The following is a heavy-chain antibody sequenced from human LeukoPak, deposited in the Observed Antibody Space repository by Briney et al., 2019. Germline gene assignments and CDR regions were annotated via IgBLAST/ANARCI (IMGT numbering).Heavy chain of an antibody. CDR1: GGSISSGDYY. Sequence: KASQTLSLTCTVSGGSISSGDYYWSWIRQPPGKGLEWIGYIYYSGSTYYNPSLKSRVTISVDTSKNQFSLKLSSVTAADTAVYYCARDLAGGDYGMDVWGQGTTVTVSS. CDR3: ARDLAGGDYGMDV. D-gene: IGHD3-10*01. V-gene: IGHV4-30-4*01. J-gene: IGHJ6*02. CDR2: IYYSGST.